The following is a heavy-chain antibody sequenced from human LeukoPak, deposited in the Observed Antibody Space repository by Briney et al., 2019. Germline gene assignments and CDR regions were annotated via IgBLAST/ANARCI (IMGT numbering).Heavy chain of an antibody. J-gene: IGHJ4*02. CDR3: ARDGYNERFDY. D-gene: IGHD5-24*01. CDR2: IYYSGST. Sequence: SETLSLTCTVSGGSISSGDYYWSWIRQPPGKGLEWIGYIYYSGSTYYNPSLKSRVTISVDTSKNQFSPKLSSVTAADTAVYYCARDGYNERFDYWGQGTLVTVSS. V-gene: IGHV4-30-4*01. CDR1: GGSISSGDYY.